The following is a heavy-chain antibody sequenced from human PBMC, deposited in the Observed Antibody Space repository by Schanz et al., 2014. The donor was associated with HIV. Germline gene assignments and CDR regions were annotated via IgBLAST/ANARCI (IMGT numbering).Heavy chain of an antibody. J-gene: IGHJ5*02. D-gene: IGHD4-4*01. V-gene: IGHV1-18*01. CDR1: GYTFTNYG. CDR3: AREKTTLNWFDP. Sequence: QVQLVQSGTEVKKPGASVTVSCKASGYTFTNYGINWVRQAPGQGLEWMGWISGYIGNTDYAQNLQDRVTMTADTFTSTAYMELRSLRSDDTAVYYCAREKTTLNWFDPWGQGTLVTVSS. CDR2: ISGYIGNT.